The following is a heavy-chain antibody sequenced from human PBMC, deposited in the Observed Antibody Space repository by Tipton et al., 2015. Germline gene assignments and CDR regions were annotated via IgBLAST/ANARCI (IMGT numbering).Heavy chain of an antibody. D-gene: IGHD1-7*01. CDR2: IKQEGSEK. Sequence: SLRLSCAASGFSFRSYWMAWVRQAPGKGLEWVANIKQEGSEKTYMDSVKGRFTISRDNANNSLYLQMNSLRAEDTAVYYCARNTGELRIPTFFAPWGQGTLVTVSS. V-gene: IGHV3-7*05. J-gene: IGHJ5*02. CDR1: GFSFRSYW. CDR3: ARNTGELRIPTFFAP.